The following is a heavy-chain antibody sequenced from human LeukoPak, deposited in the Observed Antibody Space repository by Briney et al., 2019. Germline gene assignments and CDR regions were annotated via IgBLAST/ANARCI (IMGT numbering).Heavy chain of an antibody. CDR2: IYTSGST. CDR1: GNSISSGDNY. V-gene: IGHV4-61*02. CDR3: ARRLETYYYDSSGYSSFDI. D-gene: IGHD3-22*01. J-gene: IGHJ3*02. Sequence: SETLSLTCTVSGNSISSGDNYWSWIRQPAGKGLEWIGRIYTSGSTNYNPSLKSRVTISVDTSKNQFSLKLSSVTAADTAVYYCARRLETYYYDSSGYSSFDIWGQGTMVTVSS.